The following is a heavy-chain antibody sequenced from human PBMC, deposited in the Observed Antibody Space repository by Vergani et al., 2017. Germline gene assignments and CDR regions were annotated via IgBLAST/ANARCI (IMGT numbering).Heavy chain of an antibody. J-gene: IGHJ4*02. CDR1: GFTFGDYA. D-gene: IGHD3-22*01. CDR2: IRSKAYGGTT. Sequence: EVQLVESGGGLVQPGRSLRLSCTASGFTFGDYAMSWVRQAPGKGLGWVGFIRSKAYGGTTEYAASVKGRFTISRDDSKSIAYLQMNSLKTEDTAVYYCTREGYDSTDYWGQGTLVTVSS. V-gene: IGHV3-49*04. CDR3: TREGYDSTDY.